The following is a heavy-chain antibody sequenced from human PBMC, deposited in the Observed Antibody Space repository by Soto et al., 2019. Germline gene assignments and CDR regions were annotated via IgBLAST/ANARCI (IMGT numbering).Heavy chain of an antibody. CDR1: GGSFSGYY. Sequence: SETLSLTCAVYGGSFSGYYWSWIRQPPGKGLEWIGEINHSGSTNYNPSLKSRVTISVDTSKNQFSLKLSSVTAADTAVYYCAREIRGLRYFDWLPHYNWFDPWGQGTLVT. D-gene: IGHD3-9*01. J-gene: IGHJ5*02. CDR3: AREIRGLRYFDWLPHYNWFDP. V-gene: IGHV4-34*01. CDR2: INHSGST.